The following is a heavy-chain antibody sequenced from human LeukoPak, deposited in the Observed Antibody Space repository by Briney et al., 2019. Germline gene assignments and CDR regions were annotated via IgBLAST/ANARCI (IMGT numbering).Heavy chain of an antibody. CDR3: ARHDYDSSGYLRYYYYGMDV. Sequence: SETLSLTCTVSGGSISTYYWSWIRQPPGKGLEWLGYVYYSGATNYNPSLKSRVTMSVDTSKNQFSLKLSSVTAADTAVYYCARHDYDSSGYLRYYYYGMDVWGQGTTVTVSS. J-gene: IGHJ6*02. CDR2: VYYSGAT. D-gene: IGHD3-22*01. CDR1: GGSISTYY. V-gene: IGHV4-59*01.